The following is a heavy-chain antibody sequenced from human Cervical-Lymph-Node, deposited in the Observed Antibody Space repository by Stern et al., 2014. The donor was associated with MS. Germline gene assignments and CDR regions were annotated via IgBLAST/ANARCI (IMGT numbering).Heavy chain of an antibody. CDR1: AFTFSSYA. D-gene: IGHD3-10*01. CDR3: AKDLLRGSGDTAAGWVVYYYYGMDV. J-gene: IGHJ6*02. V-gene: IGHV3-23*04. CDR2: FSGSGGTT. Sequence: VQLVESGGGLVQPGGSLRLSCAASAFTFSSYAMSWVRQAPGKGLEWVSAFSGSGGTTYYADSVKGRFTISRDNSKNTLYLQMNSLRAEDTAVYYCAKDLLRGSGDTAAGWVVYYYYGMDVWGQGTTVTVSS.